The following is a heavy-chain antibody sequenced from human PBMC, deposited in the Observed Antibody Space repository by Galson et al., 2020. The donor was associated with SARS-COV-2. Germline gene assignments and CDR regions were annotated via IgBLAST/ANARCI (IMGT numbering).Heavy chain of an antibody. Sequence: SETLSFTCAVYGGSFSGYYWSWIRQPPGKGLEWIGEINHSGSTNYNPSLKSRVTISVDTSKNQFSLKLSSVTAADTAVYYCARGRRGELLRGGWFDPWGQGTLVTVSS. J-gene: IGHJ5*02. CDR3: ARGRRGELLRGGWFDP. V-gene: IGHV4-34*01. CDR1: GGSFSGYY. CDR2: INHSGST. D-gene: IGHD2-15*01.